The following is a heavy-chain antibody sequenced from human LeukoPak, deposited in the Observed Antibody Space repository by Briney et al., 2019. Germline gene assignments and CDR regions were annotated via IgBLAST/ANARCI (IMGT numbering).Heavy chain of an antibody. CDR1: GFTVSSNY. Sequence: GGSLRLSCVVSGFTVSSNYMSWVRQAPGKGLEWVSVIYSGGSTYYADSVKGRFTISRDNSKNTLYLQMNSLRAEDTAVYYCAHTYGSGSSFDYWGQGTLVTVSS. CDR3: AHTYGSGSSFDY. D-gene: IGHD3-10*01. V-gene: IGHV3-66*02. J-gene: IGHJ4*02. CDR2: IYSGGST.